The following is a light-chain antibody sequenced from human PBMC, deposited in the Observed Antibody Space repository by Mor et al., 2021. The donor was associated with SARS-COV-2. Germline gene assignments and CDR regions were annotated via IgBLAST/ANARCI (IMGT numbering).Light chain of an antibody. V-gene: IGKV4-1*01. CDR1: SSNNKNY. CDR2: WAS. J-gene: IGKJ2*02. Sequence: SSNNKNYLASYQQKPGKSPKLLIYWASTRESGVPDRFGGSGSGTDFTLTISSLQAEDVAVYYCQQYYSTPRTF. CDR3: QQYYSTPRT.